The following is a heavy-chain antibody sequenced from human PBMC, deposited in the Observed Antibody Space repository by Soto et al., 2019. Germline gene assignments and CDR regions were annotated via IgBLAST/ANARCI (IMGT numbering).Heavy chain of an antibody. CDR1: GGSFSGYY. CDR2: INHSGST. D-gene: IGHD3-9*01. J-gene: IGHJ6*02. Sequence: SETLSLTCAVYGGSFSGYYWSWIRQPPGKGLEWIGEINHSGSTNYNPSLKSRVTISVDTSKNQFSLKLSSVTAADTAVYYCARDDYDILTGYSPYYGMDVWGQGTTVT. V-gene: IGHV4-34*01. CDR3: ARDDYDILTGYSPYYGMDV.